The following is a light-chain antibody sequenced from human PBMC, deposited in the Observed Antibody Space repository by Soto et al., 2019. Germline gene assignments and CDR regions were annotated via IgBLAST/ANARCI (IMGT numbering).Light chain of an antibody. J-gene: IGKJ1*01. CDR2: DAS. V-gene: IGKV3-11*01. Sequence: IVLTQSPATLSLSPGERATLSWRASQSVSSYLAWYQQKPGQVPRLVIYDASNRATGIPGRFSGSGSGTDFTLTISSLEPEDFGVYYCQQRSSWPRTFGQGTKVEIK. CDR3: QQRSSWPRT. CDR1: QSVSSY.